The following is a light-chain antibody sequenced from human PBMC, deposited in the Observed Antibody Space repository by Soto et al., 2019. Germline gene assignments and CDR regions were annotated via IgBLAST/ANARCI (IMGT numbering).Light chain of an antibody. CDR3: QQYNSYPYS. Sequence: FQMTQSPSTLSASVGDRVSITCRASQTIFSWLAWYQQKPGKAPKLLIYKASSLESGVHSRYSGSGSGTEFTLTISGLQPDDFATYFCQQYNSYPYSFGQGTKLEIK. CDR2: KAS. V-gene: IGKV1-5*03. J-gene: IGKJ2*03. CDR1: QTIFSW.